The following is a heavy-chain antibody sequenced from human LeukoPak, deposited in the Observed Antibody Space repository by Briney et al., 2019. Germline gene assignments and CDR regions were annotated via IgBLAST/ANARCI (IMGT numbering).Heavy chain of an antibody. J-gene: IGHJ6*03. D-gene: IGHD1-26*01. CDR1: GGTFSSYA. Sequence: GASVKVSCKASGGTFSSYAISWVRQAPGQGLEWMGGIIPIFGTANYAQKFQGRVTITADKSTSTAYMELSSLRSDDTAVYYCARDWVGATSYYYYMDVWGKGTTVTVSS. CDR2: IIPIFGTA. CDR3: ARDWVGATSYYYYMDV. V-gene: IGHV1-69*06.